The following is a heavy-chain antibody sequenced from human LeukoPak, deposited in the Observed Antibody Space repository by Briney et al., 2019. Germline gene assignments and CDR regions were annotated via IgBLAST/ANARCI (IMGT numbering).Heavy chain of an antibody. CDR1: GGSISSSSYY. D-gene: IGHD5-18*01. CDR3: ARVRLRGYSYGYLDGALDY. J-gene: IGHJ4*02. CDR2: IYYSGST. Sequence: PSETLSLTCTVSGGSISSSSYYWGWIRQPPGKGLEWIGSIYYSGSTYYNPSLKSRVTISVDTSKNQFSLKLNSVTPEDTAVYYCARVRLRGYSYGYLDGALDYWGQGTLVTVSS. V-gene: IGHV4-39*07.